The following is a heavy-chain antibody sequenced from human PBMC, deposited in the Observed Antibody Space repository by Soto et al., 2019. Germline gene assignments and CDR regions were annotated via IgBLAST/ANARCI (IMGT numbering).Heavy chain of an antibody. Sequence: QVQLVQSGAEVKKPGASVKVSCKASGYTFTSYGISWVRQAPGQGLEWMGWISAYNGNTNYAQKLQGRVTMTTDTSXSXADMELRSLRSDDTAVYYCARDQPIQGAAINYGMDVWGQGTTVTVSS. J-gene: IGHJ6*02. CDR1: GYTFTSYG. CDR3: ARDQPIQGAAINYGMDV. CDR2: ISAYNGNT. D-gene: IGHD6-25*01. V-gene: IGHV1-18*01.